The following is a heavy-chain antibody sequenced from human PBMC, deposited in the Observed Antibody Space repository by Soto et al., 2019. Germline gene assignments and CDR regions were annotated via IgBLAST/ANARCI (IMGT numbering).Heavy chain of an antibody. J-gene: IGHJ3*02. V-gene: IGHV3-11*05. CDR1: GFTFSDYY. Sequence: PGGSLRLSCGASGFTFSDYYMTWIRQAPGKGLEWVSYIAGTSYYTNYADSVKGRFIISRDNAKSSLYLQMKSLRAEDTAVYYCARAKSSGRDGAFDIWGQGTVVTVSS. CDR2: IAGTSYYT. D-gene: IGHD1-26*01. CDR3: ARAKSSGRDGAFDI.